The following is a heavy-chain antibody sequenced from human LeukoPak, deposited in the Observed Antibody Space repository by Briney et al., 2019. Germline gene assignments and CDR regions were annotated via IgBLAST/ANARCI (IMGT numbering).Heavy chain of an antibody. CDR3: AKENWYLYNNNWYKTWFDP. D-gene: IGHD6-13*01. V-gene: IGHV3-23*01. Sequence: GGSLRLSCAASGFTFSNFVMSWVRQAPGKGLEWVSYIDGGGGSTNYADSVKGRFTISRDNSKNTLYLQMNSLRAKDTAIYYCAKENWYLYNNNWYKTWFDPWGQGTLVTVSS. J-gene: IGHJ5*02. CDR1: GFTFSNFV. CDR2: IDGGGGST.